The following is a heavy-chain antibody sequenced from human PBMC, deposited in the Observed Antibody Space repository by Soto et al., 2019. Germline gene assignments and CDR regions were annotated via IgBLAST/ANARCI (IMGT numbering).Heavy chain of an antibody. CDR2: INPNSGGT. CDR1: GYTFTGYY. CDR3: ARVYYYDSSGPNDAFDI. V-gene: IGHV1-2*02. D-gene: IGHD3-22*01. Sequence: ASVKVSCKASGYTFTGYYMHWVRQAPGQGLEWIGWINPNSGGTNYAQKFQGRVTMTRGTSISTAYMELSRLRSDDTAVYYCARVYYYDSSGPNDAFDIWGQGTMVTVSS. J-gene: IGHJ3*02.